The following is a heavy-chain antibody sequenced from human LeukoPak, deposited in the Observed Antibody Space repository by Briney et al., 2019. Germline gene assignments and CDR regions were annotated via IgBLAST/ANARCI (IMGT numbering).Heavy chain of an antibody. J-gene: IGHJ4*02. V-gene: IGHV7-4-1*02. CDR2: INTNTGNP. CDR1: GYAFTSYA. CDR3: ARDAHLILFDY. Sequence: ASVKVSCKAFGYAFTSYAMNWVRQAPGQGLEWMGWINTNTGNPTYAQGFTGRFVFSLDTSVSTAYLQISSLKAEDTAVYYCARDAHLILFDYWGQGSLVTVSS. D-gene: IGHD3-3*02.